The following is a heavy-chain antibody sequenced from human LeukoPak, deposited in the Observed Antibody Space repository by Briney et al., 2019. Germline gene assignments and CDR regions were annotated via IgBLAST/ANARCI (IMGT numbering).Heavy chain of an antibody. Sequence: PSESLSLTCTASGGTIISYYWSWVRQPPGKGLEWIGYIYYSGSTNYNPSLKSRVTVSVDTSKNQFSLKLSSVTAADTAVYYCARARPPYGDYADYWGQGTLVTVSS. CDR1: GGTIISYY. CDR3: ARARPPYGDYADY. D-gene: IGHD4-17*01. J-gene: IGHJ4*02. V-gene: IGHV4-59*01. CDR2: IYYSGST.